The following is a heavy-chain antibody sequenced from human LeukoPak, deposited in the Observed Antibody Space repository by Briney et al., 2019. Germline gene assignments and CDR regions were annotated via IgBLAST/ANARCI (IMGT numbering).Heavy chain of an antibody. V-gene: IGHV4-38-2*02. CDR1: GYSINSAYY. D-gene: IGHD5-24*01. J-gene: IGHJ4*02. Sequence: SETLSLTCTVSGYSINSAYYWGWIRQPPGKGLEWIGTMYHSGITYYNLSLKSRVTISVDTSKNQFSLNLSSVTAADTALYYCARFDRDGYNLDYWGQGTLVTVSS. CDR2: MYHSGIT. CDR3: ARFDRDGYNLDY.